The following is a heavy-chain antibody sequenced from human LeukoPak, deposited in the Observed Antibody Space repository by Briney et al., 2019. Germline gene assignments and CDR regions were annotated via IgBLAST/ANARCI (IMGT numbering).Heavy chain of an antibody. CDR2: ISWNSGSI. Sequence: PGGSLRLSCAASGFTFYDYAMHCVRQAPGKGLEWVSGISWNSGSIGYADSVKGRFTISRDNAKNSLYLQMNSLRAEDTALYYCANDISPRPDYFDYWGQGTLVPVSS. V-gene: IGHV3-9*01. CDR1: GFTFYDYA. CDR3: ANDISPRPDYFDY. D-gene: IGHD6-6*01. J-gene: IGHJ4*02.